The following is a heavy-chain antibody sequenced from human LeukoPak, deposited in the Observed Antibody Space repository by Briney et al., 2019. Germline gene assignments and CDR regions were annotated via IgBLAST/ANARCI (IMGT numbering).Heavy chain of an antibody. Sequence: GGSLRLSCAASGFTFSTYAMSWVRQAPGKGLEWVSAISGSGGSTYYADSVKGRFTISRDNSRNTLYLQMNSLRAEDTAVYFCAKVVFILTNLYYFDCWGQGTLVTVSS. CDR3: AKVVFILTNLYYFDC. J-gene: IGHJ4*02. D-gene: IGHD3-10*01. V-gene: IGHV3-23*01. CDR1: GFTFSTYA. CDR2: ISGSGGST.